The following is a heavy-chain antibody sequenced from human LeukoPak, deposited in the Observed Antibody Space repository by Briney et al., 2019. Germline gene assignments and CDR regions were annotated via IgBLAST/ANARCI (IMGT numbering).Heavy chain of an antibody. CDR2: IYSGGST. D-gene: IGHD3-3*01. J-gene: IGHJ6*03. CDR1: GFTVSSNY. Sequence: GGSLRLSCAASGFTVSSNYMSWVRQAPGKGLEWVSVIYSGGSTYYADSVKGRFTISRDDAKNSLYLQMNSLRAEDTAVYYCVRGSLASGVVVYYYYYLDVWGKGTTVTVSS. CDR3: VRGSLASGVVVYYYYYLDV. V-gene: IGHV3-53*01.